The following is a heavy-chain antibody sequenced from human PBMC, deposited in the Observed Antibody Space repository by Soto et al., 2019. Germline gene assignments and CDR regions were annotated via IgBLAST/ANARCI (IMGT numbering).Heavy chain of an antibody. CDR2: ISGSGGST. V-gene: IGHV3-23*01. J-gene: IGHJ4*02. D-gene: IGHD6-13*01. Sequence: GSLRLSGSTSGCTFSSYAMSGVRQAPGKGLEWVSAISGSGGSTYYADSVKGRFTISRDNSKNTLYLQMNSLRAEDTAVYYCATAPTPIAAAVIDYWGQGTLVTVYS. CDR1: GCTFSSYA. CDR3: ATAPTPIAAAVIDY.